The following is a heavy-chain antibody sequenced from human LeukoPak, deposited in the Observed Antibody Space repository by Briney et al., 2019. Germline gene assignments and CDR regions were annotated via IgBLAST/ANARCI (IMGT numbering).Heavy chain of an antibody. D-gene: IGHD2-21*02. CDR3: ARTPRTFYCGGDCSFALDY. Sequence: SVKVSCKASGGTSSSYAISWVRQAPGQGLEWMGGIIPIFGTANYAQKFQGRVTITADESTSTAYMELSSLRSEDTAVYYCARTPRTFYCGGDCSFALDYWGQGTLVTVSS. CDR1: GGTSSSYA. J-gene: IGHJ4*02. CDR2: IIPIFGTA. V-gene: IGHV1-69*13.